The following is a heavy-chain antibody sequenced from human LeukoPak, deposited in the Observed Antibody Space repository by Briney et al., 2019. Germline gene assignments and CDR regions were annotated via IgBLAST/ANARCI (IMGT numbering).Heavy chain of an antibody. CDR3: AKEGGSYYDSSGYLPFDL. D-gene: IGHD3-22*01. V-gene: IGHV3-53*01. Sequence: GGSLRLSCAASGFTVSSNYMSWVRQAPGKGLEWVSVIYSGGSTYYADSVKGRFTISRDNSKNTLYLQMNSLRAEDTAVYYCAKEGGSYYDSSGYLPFDLWGRGTLVTVSS. CDR2: IYSGGST. J-gene: IGHJ2*01. CDR1: GFTVSSNY.